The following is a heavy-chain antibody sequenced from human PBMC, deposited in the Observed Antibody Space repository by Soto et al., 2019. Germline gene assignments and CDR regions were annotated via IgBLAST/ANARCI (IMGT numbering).Heavy chain of an antibody. CDR3: VSGKGNAARWYGMDV. J-gene: IGHJ6*02. D-gene: IGHD6-25*01. CDR1: GYTFTIYD. V-gene: IGHV1-8*01. Sequence: QVQLVQSGAEVKKPGASVKVSCKASGYTFTIYDSNWVRQATGQGLEWMGWMNPKTVNKGYAQKFQGRVTMTRTTAISKAYMELSRLRSEDKAVYYCVSGKGNAARWYGMDVWGQGTTVTVSS. CDR2: MNPKTVNK.